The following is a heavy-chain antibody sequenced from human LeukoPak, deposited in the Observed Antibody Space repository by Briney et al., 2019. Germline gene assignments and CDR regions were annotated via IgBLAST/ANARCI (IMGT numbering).Heavy chain of an antibody. CDR1: GDSISRHY. J-gene: IGHJ6*03. CDR3: ASSTYHPSLKCPVTISVATSTYQFSLKLSSSTAADTAVYYCARRIHSYRLWYYYYYIDV. D-gene: IGHD3-10*01. CDR2: IYYSGRT. V-gene: IGHV4-59*11. Sequence: SETLSLTCTVPGDSISRHYGRWVRQPPGKGVEGRGYIYYSGRTNYNTSLKSRGTISVDTSKKQFSRKLKSIHAADRAVYYSASSTYHPSLKCPVTISVATSTYQFSLKLSSSTAADTAVYYCARRIHSYRLWYYYYYIDVWGKGTTVTVSS.